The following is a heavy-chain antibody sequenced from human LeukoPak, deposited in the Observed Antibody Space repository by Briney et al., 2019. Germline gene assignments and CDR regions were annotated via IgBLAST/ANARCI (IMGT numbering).Heavy chain of an antibody. CDR2: IYYNGNT. CDR1: GGSISSGDYY. J-gene: IGHJ5*02. D-gene: IGHD3-10*01. V-gene: IGHV4-30-4*01. Sequence: SETLSLTCTVSGGSISSGDYYWSWIRQPPGKGLEWIGYIYYNGNTYYNPSLKSRATISVDTSKNQFSLKLSSVTAADTAVYHCAREIETMVRGGVVRWFDPWGQGTLVTVSS. CDR3: AREIETMVRGGVVRWFDP.